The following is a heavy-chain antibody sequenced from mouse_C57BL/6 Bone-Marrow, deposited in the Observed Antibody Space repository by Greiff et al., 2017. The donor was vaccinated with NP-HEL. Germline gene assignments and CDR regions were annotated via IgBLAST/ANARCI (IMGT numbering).Heavy chain of an antibody. CDR2: INPNNGGT. Sequence: VQLQQSGPELVKPGASVKISCKASGYTFTDYYMNWVKQSHGKSLEWIGDINPNNGGTSYNQKFKGKATLTVDKSSSTAYMELRSLTSEDSAVYYCARRKTNYYDDYWGQGTTLTVSS. D-gene: IGHD2-4*01. J-gene: IGHJ2*01. CDR3: ARRKTNYYDDY. CDR1: GYTFTDYY. V-gene: IGHV1-26*01.